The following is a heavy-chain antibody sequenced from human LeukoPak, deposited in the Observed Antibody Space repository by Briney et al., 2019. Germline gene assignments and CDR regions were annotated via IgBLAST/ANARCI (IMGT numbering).Heavy chain of an antibody. V-gene: IGHV3-7*01. J-gene: IGHJ4*02. CDR1: GFTFSSYW. D-gene: IGHD2-15*01. Sequence: GGSLRLSCGASGFTFSSYWLSWVRQAPGRGLEWLAKIMQDGSEKNYVDSVKGRFTISSDNAKNSLYLQMNSLRAEDTAVYYCARGGGFLDHWGQGTLVTASS. CDR3: ARGGGFLDH. CDR2: IMQDGSEK.